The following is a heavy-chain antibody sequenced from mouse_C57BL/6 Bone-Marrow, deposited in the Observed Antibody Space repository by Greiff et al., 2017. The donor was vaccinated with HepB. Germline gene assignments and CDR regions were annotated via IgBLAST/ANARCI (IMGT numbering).Heavy chain of an antibody. J-gene: IGHJ1*03. V-gene: IGHV5-17*01. CDR1: GFTFSDYG. CDR3: ARKPVYYYGSRYWYFDV. D-gene: IGHD1-1*01. CDR2: ISSGSSTI. Sequence: EVHLVESGGGLVKPGGSLKLSCAASGFTFSDYGMHWVRQAPEKGLEWVAYISSGSSTIYYADTVKGRFTISRDNAKNTLVLQMTSLRSEDTAMYYCARKPVYYYGSRYWYFDVWGTGTTVTVSS.